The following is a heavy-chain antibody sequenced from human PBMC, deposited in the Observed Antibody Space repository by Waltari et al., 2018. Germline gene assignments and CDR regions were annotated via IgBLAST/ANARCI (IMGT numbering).Heavy chain of an antibody. D-gene: IGHD2-2*01. J-gene: IGHJ4*02. CDR2: IYYSGSN. CDR3: ARRSPYCSSTSCYGVYFDY. CDR1: CGSISSYY. V-gene: IGHV4-59*08. Sequence: QVQLQESGPGLVKPSAPLSLTCTVPCGSISSYYCSWIRQPPGTGLEWIGYIYYSGSNNYNPYLKSRVTISVDTSKNQFSLKLSSVTAADTAVYYCARRSPYCSSTSCYGVYFDYWGQGTLVTVSS.